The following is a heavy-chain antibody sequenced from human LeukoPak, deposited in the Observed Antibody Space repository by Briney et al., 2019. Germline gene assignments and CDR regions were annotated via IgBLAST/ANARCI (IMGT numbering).Heavy chain of an antibody. CDR2: ISIGTGST. CDR1: GFTFSSYV. V-gene: IGHV3-23*01. Sequence: GGSLRLSCVASGFTFSSYVMNWVRQAPGKGLQWVGSISIGTGSTYYADFVKGRFTISRDTSRNTLYLQMNSLEIEDTAVYYCAKSGRATDYWGQGTLVTVSS. CDR3: AKSGRATDY. D-gene: IGHD3-10*01. J-gene: IGHJ4*02.